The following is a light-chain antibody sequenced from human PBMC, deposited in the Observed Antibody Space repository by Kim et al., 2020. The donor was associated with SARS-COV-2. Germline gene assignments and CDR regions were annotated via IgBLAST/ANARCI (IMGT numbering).Light chain of an antibody. CDR2: DAS. Sequence: ASVGDRVTMTCQASQSITIFLNWYQKKPGKAPKLLIYDASSLQSGVPSRFSGSGSATDFTLAISTLQPEDFAIYYCQQSYSTPFTFGQGTQVEIK. J-gene: IGKJ5*01. CDR1: QSITIF. CDR3: QQSYSTPFT. V-gene: IGKV1-39*01.